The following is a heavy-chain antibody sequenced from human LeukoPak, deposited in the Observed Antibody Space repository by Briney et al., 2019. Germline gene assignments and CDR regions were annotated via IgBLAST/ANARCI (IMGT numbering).Heavy chain of an antibody. V-gene: IGHV3-23*01. CDR1: GFTFRNFA. CDR2: ISAADGDNT. Sequence: GGSLRLSCVASGFTFRNFAMSWVRQAPGKGLEWVSAISAADGDNTYYADSVKGRFTISRDNSENTLHLQTSSLRVEDTAVYYCACRSHYSSRNYYLYYFDYWGQGTLVTASS. J-gene: IGHJ4*02. D-gene: IGHD3-10*01. CDR3: ACRSHYSSRNYYLYYFDY.